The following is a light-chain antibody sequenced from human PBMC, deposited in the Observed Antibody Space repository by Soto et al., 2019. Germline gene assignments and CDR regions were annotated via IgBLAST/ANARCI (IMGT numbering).Light chain of an antibody. Sequence: EIVMTQSPATLSVSPGGRATLSCRASQSVSSYLAWYQQRPGQPPRLLIYGASTRATGIPARFSGSGSGTEFCLTISSLQSEDFAVYYCQQYNTWPPKYTFGQGTKLEIK. J-gene: IGKJ2*01. CDR1: QSVSSY. CDR3: QQYNTWPPKYT. V-gene: IGKV3-15*01. CDR2: GAS.